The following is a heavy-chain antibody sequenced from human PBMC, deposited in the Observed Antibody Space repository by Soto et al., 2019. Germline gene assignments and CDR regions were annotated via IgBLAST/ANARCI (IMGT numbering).Heavy chain of an antibody. CDR3: ARGPIVGTTGDAFDI. V-gene: IGHV1-2*04. CDR2: INPNSGGT. D-gene: IGHD1-26*01. Sequence: APVKVSCKASGYTFTGYYMHWVRQAPGQGLEWMGWINPNSGGTNYAQKFQGWVTMTRDTSISTAYMELSRLRSDDTAVYYCARGPIVGTTGDAFDIWGQGTMVTVSS. J-gene: IGHJ3*02. CDR1: GYTFTGYY.